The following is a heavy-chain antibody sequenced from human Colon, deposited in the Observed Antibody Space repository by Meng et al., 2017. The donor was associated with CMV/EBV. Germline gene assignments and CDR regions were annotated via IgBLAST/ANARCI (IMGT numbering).Heavy chain of an antibody. D-gene: IGHD3-16*01. CDR2: IYDSGST. CDR3: ARADPAIAMYYFDY. CDR1: GYSISSGYY. V-gene: IGHV4-38-2*02. J-gene: IGHJ4*02. Sequence: SETLSLTCTVSGYSISSGYYWGWIRQPPGKGLEWIGSIYDSGSTYYNPSLKSRLTISVDTAKNQFSLKLSSVTAADTAIYFCARADPAIAMYYFDYWGPGTLVTVSS.